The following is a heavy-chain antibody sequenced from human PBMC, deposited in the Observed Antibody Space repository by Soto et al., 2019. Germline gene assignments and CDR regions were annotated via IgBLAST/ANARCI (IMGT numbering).Heavy chain of an antibody. V-gene: IGHV4-4*02. CDR3: ATLPPRIVVITIPFPS. CDR2: IYHTGST. J-gene: IGHJ4*02. CDR1: GDSISSTHW. D-gene: IGHD2-15*01. Sequence: QVQLQQSGPRLARPSGTLSLTCVVSGDSISSTHWWTWVRQTPGKGLEWIGAIYHTGSTKYNPSLTNRLTISVDKSHNEFSLNLKSVTAAATAVYYCATLPPRIVVITIPFPSWGQGTLVTVSS.